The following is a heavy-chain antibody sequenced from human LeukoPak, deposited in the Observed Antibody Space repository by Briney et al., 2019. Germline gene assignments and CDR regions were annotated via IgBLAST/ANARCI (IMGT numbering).Heavy chain of an antibody. V-gene: IGHV4-4*08. Sequence: SETLSLTCTVSGDSISNYYWSWIRQPPGKGLEWIGYIYTSGSTNYNPSLKSRVTISVDTSKNQFSLKLSSVTAADTAVYYCARGRAAIGPYFDYWGQGTLVTVSS. CDR2: IYTSGST. D-gene: IGHD2-15*01. CDR3: ARGRAAIGPYFDY. J-gene: IGHJ4*02. CDR1: GDSISNYY.